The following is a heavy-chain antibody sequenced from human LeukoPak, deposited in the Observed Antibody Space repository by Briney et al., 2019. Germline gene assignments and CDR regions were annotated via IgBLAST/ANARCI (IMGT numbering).Heavy chain of an antibody. CDR1: GDSVSSNSAA. CDR3: ARDGYYYDGSDSWRRSLVLFPFDY. J-gene: IGHJ4*02. V-gene: IGHV6-1*01. D-gene: IGHD3-22*01. Sequence: SQTLSLTCAISGDSVSSNSAAWNWIRQSPSRGLEWLGRTYYRSKWYNEYAVFVKSRITINRDTSKNQFSLQLNSVTPEDTAVYYCARDGYYYDGSDSWRRSLVLFPFDYWGQGTLVTVSS. CDR2: TYYRSKWYN.